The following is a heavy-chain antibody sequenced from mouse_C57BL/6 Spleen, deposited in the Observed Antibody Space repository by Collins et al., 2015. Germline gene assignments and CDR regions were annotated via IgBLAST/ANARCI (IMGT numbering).Heavy chain of an antibody. J-gene: IGHJ2*01. CDR2: INPNNGGT. CDR1: GYTFTDYY. Sequence: EVQLQQSGPELVKPGASVKISCKASGYTFTDYYMNWVKQSHGKSLEWIGDINPNNGGTSYNQKFKGKATLTVDKSSSTAYMELRSLTSEDSAVYYCASLRFGYWGQGTTLTVSS. CDR3: ASLRFGY. V-gene: IGHV1-26*01.